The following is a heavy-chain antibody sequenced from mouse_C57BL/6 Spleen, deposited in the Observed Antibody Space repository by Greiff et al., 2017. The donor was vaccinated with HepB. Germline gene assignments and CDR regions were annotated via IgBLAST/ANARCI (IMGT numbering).Heavy chain of an antibody. CDR1: GYTFTDYY. D-gene: IGHD2-13*01. CDR3: ARSPVSNYGDYYAMDY. CDR2: IYPGSGNP. V-gene: IGHV1-76*01. J-gene: IGHJ4*01. Sequence: QVQLQQSGAELVRPGASVKLSCKASGYTFTDYYINWVKQRPGQGLEWIARIYPGSGNPYYNEKFKGKATLNAEKSSSTAYMQLSSLTSEDSAVYFCARSPVSNYGDYYAMDYWGQGTSVTVSS.